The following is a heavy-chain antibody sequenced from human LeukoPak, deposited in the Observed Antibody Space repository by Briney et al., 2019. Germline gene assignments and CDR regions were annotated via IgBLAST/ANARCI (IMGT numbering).Heavy chain of an antibody. Sequence: ASVKVSCKASGNTFTGYYMHWVRQAPGQGLEWMGWINPNSGGTNYAQKFQGRVTMTRDTSISTAYMELSRLRSDDTAVYYCARGSGYSSGWHMGYWGQGTLVTVSS. D-gene: IGHD6-19*01. V-gene: IGHV1-2*02. J-gene: IGHJ4*02. CDR1: GNTFTGYY. CDR2: INPNSGGT. CDR3: ARGSGYSSGWHMGY.